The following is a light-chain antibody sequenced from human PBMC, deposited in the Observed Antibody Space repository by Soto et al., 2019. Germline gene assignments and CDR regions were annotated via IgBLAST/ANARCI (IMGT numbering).Light chain of an antibody. Sequence: EIVMTQSHATLSVSPGERATLSCRASQSVSSNLAWHQQKPGQAPRILMYDASTRATGIPARFSGSGSGTEFTLTISSLQSEDFAVYYCQQYHNWPITSCQVRRLAVK. V-gene: IGKV3-15*01. CDR2: DAS. CDR1: QSVSSN. J-gene: IGKJ5*01. CDR3: QQYHNWPIT.